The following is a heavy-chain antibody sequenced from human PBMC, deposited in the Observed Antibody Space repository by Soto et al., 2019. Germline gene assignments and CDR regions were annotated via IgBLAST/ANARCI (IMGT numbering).Heavy chain of an antibody. CDR3: GRGGHVVVVTAALDY. D-gene: IGHD2-21*02. J-gene: IGHJ4*02. CDR1: GDTFTDYY. Sequence: QVQLMQSGAEVKKPGASVKVSCKASGDTFTDYYIHWVRQAPGQGLEWMGTVNPSGGHTTYAQHFLGRVDKARDHSNRHLNHGLTSLDFDDNAILFCGRGGHVVVVTAALDYWGQGTLVTVSS. CDR2: VNPSGGHT. V-gene: IGHV1-46*01.